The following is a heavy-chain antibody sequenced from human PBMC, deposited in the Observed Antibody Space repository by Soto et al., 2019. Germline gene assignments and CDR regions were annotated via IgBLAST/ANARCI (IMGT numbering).Heavy chain of an antibody. V-gene: IGHV4-4*07. CDR2: VFSSGIT. CDR1: HGSLSPHY. D-gene: IGHD6-13*01. J-gene: IGHJ4*02. Sequence: QVQLRESGPGLVKSSETLSLTCTVSHGSLSPHYWSWIRQPAGKGQEWVGRVFSSGITKYNPSLRSRVTMSVETSKNLFSLNLTSVTAADTAIYYCARARANSWYDFDSWGRGVPVTVSS. CDR3: ARARANSWYDFDS.